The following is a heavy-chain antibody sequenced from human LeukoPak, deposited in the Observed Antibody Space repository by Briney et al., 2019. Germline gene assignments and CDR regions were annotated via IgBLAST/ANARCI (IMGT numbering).Heavy chain of an antibody. CDR2: IRYDGSNK. V-gene: IGHV3-30*02. D-gene: IGHD6-19*01. Sequence: GGSLRLSCAASGFTFSSYGMHWVRQAPGKGLEWVAFIRYDGSNKYYADSVKGRFTISRDNSKNTLYLQMNSLRAEDTAVYYCAKSFSSGWSFGYYFDYWGQGTLVSVSS. J-gene: IGHJ4*02. CDR1: GFTFSSYG. CDR3: AKSFSSGWSFGYYFDY.